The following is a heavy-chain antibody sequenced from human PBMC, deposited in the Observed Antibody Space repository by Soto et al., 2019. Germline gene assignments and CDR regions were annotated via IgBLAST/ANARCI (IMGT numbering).Heavy chain of an antibody. Sequence: LSLTCTVSGGSISSYYWSWIRQPPGKGLEWIGYITYGGSSNYSPSLKSRVTMSVDTSKNQFSLKLSSVTAADTAVYYCARLTFFSRGSYSHFDFWGQGTLVTVSS. CDR1: GGSISSYY. D-gene: IGHD1-26*01. CDR2: ITYGGSS. V-gene: IGHV4-59*01. J-gene: IGHJ4*02. CDR3: ARLTFFSRGSYSHFDF.